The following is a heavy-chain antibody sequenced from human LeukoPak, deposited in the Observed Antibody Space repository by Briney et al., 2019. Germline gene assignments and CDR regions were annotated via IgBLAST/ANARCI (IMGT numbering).Heavy chain of an antibody. CDR3: ARLGTPRRPYNWFDP. J-gene: IGHJ5*02. CDR1: GYSFTSYW. Sequence: PGESLKISCKGSGYSFTSYWIGWVRQMPGKGLEWMGIIYPGDSDTRYSPSFQGQVTISADKSISTAYLQWSSLKASDTAMYYCARLGTPRRPYNWFDPWGQGTLVTVSS. CDR2: IYPGDSDT. V-gene: IGHV5-51*03. D-gene: IGHD1-1*01.